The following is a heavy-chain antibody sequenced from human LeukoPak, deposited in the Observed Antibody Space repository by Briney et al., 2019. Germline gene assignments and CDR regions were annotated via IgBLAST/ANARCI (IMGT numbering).Heavy chain of an antibody. D-gene: IGHD5-24*01. CDR3: AKDPNYYFDY. CDR2: ISGRGTST. CDR1: GFTFSSYA. J-gene: IGHJ4*02. Sequence: GSLRLSCAASGFTFSSYAMSWVRPAAGKGLEWVSAISGRGTSTYYADSVKGRFTISRDNSKNTLYLQMNSLRAEDTAVYYCAKDPNYYFDYWGQGTLVTVSS. V-gene: IGHV3-23*01.